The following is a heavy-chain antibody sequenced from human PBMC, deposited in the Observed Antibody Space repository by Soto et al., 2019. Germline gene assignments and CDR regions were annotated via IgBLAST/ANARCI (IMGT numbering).Heavy chain of an antibody. CDR2: IWHDGNNK. Sequence: GGSLRLSCAASGFTFSNYGMHWVRQAPGKGLEWVAIIWHDGNNKYYADSVRGRFIISRDNSKNRLYLQMNSLRGEETAVHYCASDLVGASDSYGLDVWGQGTPVTVSS. CDR3: ASDLVGASDSYGLDV. CDR1: GFTFSNYG. J-gene: IGHJ6*02. D-gene: IGHD1-26*01. V-gene: IGHV3-33*01.